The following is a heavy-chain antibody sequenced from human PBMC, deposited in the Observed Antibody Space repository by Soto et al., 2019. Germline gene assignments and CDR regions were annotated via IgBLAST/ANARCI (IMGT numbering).Heavy chain of an antibody. Sequence: PGGSLRLSCAASGFTFSSYAMSWVRQAPGKGLEWVSAISGSGGSTYYADSVKGRFTISRDNSKNTLYLQMNSLRAEDTAVYYCAKYGAVAGIFEEPRVYDAFDIWGQGTMVTVSS. CDR2: ISGSGGST. J-gene: IGHJ3*02. CDR3: AKYGAVAGIFEEPRVYDAFDI. D-gene: IGHD6-19*01. CDR1: GFTFSSYA. V-gene: IGHV3-23*01.